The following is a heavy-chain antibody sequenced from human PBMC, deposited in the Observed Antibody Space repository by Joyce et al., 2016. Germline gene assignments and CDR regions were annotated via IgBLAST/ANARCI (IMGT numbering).Heavy chain of an antibody. CDR3: ARGGISYYYAMDV. J-gene: IGHJ6*02. D-gene: IGHD3-16*01. Sequence: QLVASGGGVVKWWGSRGRSCEASGSTFSTLSMSWFRQAPGTGRGWVSAISDTIYYICHAETVRGRFTVTRNNAKKTLYLQMNSLGAEDSAVFYCARGGISYYYAMDVWGQGTTVTVSS. CDR1: GSTFSTLS. CDR2: ISDTIYYI. V-gene: IGHV3-21*01.